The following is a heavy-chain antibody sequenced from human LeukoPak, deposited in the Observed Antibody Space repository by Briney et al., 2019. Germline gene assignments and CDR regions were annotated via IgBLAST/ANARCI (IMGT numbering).Heavy chain of an antibody. D-gene: IGHD2-2*01. J-gene: IGHJ6*03. CDR2: INPSGGST. V-gene: IGHV1-46*03. CDR3: ATGNCSSTSCSFYYMDV. Sequence: GALVKVSCKASGYTFTSYYMHWVRQAPGQGLEWMGIINPSGGSTSYAQKFQGRVTMTRDMSTSTVYMELSSLRSEDTAVYYCATGNCSSTSCSFYYMDVWGKGTTVTVSS. CDR1: GYTFTSYY.